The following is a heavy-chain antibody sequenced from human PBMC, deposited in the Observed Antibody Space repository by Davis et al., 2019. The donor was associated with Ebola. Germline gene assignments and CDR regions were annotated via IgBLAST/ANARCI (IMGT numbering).Heavy chain of an antibody. Sequence: GESLKISCKGSGYIFSNYWIGWVRQMPGKGPEWMGIIYPGDSDTRYSPSFEGQVTISADRSISTAYLQWSSLKASDTAIYYCARATSSDYWGQGTLVTVSS. J-gene: IGHJ4*02. CDR2: IYPGDSDT. CDR1: GYIFSNYW. D-gene: IGHD6-6*01. CDR3: ARATSSDY. V-gene: IGHV5-51*01.